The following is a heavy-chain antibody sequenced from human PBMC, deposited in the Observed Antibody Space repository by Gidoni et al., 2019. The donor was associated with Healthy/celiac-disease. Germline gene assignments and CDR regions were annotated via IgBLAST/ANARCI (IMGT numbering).Heavy chain of an antibody. Sequence: EVQLVESGGSLVQPGGSLSLSCAASGFTFRFYAMTWVRQAPGKGLEWVSAISGSGGSTYYADSVKGRFTISRDNSKNTLYLQMNSLRAEDTAIYYCAKQGGDIWGQGTMVTVSS. CDR1: GFTFRFYA. CDR3: AKQGGDI. V-gene: IGHV3-23*04. J-gene: IGHJ3*02. CDR2: ISGSGGST.